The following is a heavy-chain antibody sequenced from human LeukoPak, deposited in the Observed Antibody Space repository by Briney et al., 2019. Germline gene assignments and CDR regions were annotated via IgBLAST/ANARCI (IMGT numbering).Heavy chain of an antibody. J-gene: IGHJ4*02. D-gene: IGHD1-26*01. Sequence: GGSLRLSCAASGFTFTSYSMNWVRQAPGKGLEWVSTISGGGGSTYYADSVKGRFTISRDNSKNTLYLQVNSLRAEDTAVYYCAKGGKWDVTPFDYWGQGTLATVSS. CDR3: AKGGKWDVTPFDY. CDR2: ISGGGGST. V-gene: IGHV3-23*01. CDR1: GFTFTSYS.